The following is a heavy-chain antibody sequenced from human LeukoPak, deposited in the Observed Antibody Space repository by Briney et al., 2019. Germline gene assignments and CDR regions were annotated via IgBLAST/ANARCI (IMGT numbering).Heavy chain of an antibody. CDR3: ARETHYDFWSGYPLN. CDR1: GFTFDDYG. Sequence: GGSLRLSCAASGFTFDDYGMSWVRQAPGKGLEWVSGINWNGGSTGYADSVKGRFTISRDNAKNSLSLQTNSLSAEATALSYCARETHYDFWSGYPLNWGQGTLVTVSS. CDR2: INWNGGST. J-gene: IGHJ4*02. V-gene: IGHV3-20*04. D-gene: IGHD3-3*01.